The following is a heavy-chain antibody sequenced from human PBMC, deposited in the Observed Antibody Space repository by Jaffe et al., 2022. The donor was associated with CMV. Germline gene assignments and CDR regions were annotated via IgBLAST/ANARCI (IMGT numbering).Heavy chain of an antibody. CDR2: IKSKTDGGTT. CDR3: TLRLVRDYYDSSGYSA. Sequence: EVQLVESGGGLVKPGGSLRLSCAASGFTFSNAWMSWVRQAPGKGLEWVGRIKSKTDGGTTDYAAPVKGRFTISRDDSKNTLYLQMNSLKTEDTAVYYCTLRLVRDYYDSSGYSAWGQGTLVTVSS. V-gene: IGHV3-15*01. CDR1: GFTFSNAW. J-gene: IGHJ5*02. D-gene: IGHD3-22*01.